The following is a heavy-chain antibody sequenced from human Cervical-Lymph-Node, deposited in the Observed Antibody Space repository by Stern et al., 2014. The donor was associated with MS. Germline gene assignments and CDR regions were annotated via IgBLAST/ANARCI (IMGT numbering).Heavy chain of an antibody. CDR2: IIPILGIA. CDR3: ARGEVGASFDY. V-gene: IGHV1-69*09. CDR1: GGTFSSYT. Sequence: VQLVESGAEVKKPGSSGKVSCKASGGTFSSYTISWVRQAPGQGLEWMGRIIPILGIANYAQKFQGRVTITADKSTSTAYMELSSLRSEDTAVYYCARGEVGASFDYWGQGTLVTVSS. D-gene: IGHD1-26*01. J-gene: IGHJ4*02.